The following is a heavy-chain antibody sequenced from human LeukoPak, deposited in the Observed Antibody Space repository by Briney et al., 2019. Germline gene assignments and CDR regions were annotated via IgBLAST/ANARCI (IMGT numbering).Heavy chain of an antibody. J-gene: IGHJ6*02. Sequence: SVKVSCKASGGTFSSYAISWVRQAPGQGLEWMGGIIPIFGTANYAQKFQGRVTITADESTSTAYMELRSLRSDDTAVYYCARDCSSTSCSPTDYYYGMDVWGQGTTVTVSS. CDR1: GGTFSSYA. CDR2: IIPIFGTA. V-gene: IGHV1-69*13. D-gene: IGHD2-2*01. CDR3: ARDCSSTSCSPTDYYYGMDV.